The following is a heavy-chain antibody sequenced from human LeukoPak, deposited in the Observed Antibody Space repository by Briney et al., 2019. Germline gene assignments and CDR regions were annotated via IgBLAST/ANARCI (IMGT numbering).Heavy chain of an antibody. CDR2: INPNSGGT. D-gene: IGHD3-22*01. Sequence: ASVKVSCKASGYTFIDYYIHWVRQAPGQGLEWMGWINPNSGGTNYGQKFQGRVTVTRDTSISTAYMELSRLRSDDTAVYYCGGGNSNYDSRSYSDAFDIWGQGTMVTVSS. CDR1: GYTFIDYY. CDR3: GGGNSNYDSRSYSDAFDI. V-gene: IGHV1-2*02. J-gene: IGHJ3*02.